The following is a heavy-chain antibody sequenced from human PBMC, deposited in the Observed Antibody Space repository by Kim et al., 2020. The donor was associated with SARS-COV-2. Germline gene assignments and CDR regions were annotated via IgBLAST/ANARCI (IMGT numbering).Heavy chain of an antibody. J-gene: IGHJ5*02. CDR1: GFNFNNFG. CDR3: ARAIGVFWLTQSFTSLSS. CDR2: ISYEGSKK. D-gene: IGHD3-16*01. V-gene: IGHV3-30*04. Sequence: GGSLRLSCEASGFNFNNFGMHWVRQAPGKGLEWVAVISYEGSKKYYIDSVKGRFTISRDNSKNTLYLQMNSLRVEDTAAYYCARAIGVFWLTQSFTSLSSWGQGSLVTVSS.